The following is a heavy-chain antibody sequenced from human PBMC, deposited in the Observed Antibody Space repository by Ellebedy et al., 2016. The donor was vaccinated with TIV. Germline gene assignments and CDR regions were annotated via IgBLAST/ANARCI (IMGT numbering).Heavy chain of an antibody. D-gene: IGHD6-6*01. CDR1: GGSISSYY. V-gene: IGHV4-59*01. J-gene: IGHJ3*02. CDR2: IYYSGST. CDR3: ARDLEYGSKKDAFDI. Sequence: MPSETLSLTCTVSGGSISSYYWSWIRQPPGKGLEWIGYIYYSGSTTYNPSLKSRVTISVDTSKNQFSLKLSSVTAADTAVYYCARDLEYGSKKDAFDIWGQGTMVTVSS.